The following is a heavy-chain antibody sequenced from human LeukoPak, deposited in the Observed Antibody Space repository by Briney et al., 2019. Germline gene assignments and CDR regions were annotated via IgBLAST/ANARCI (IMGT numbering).Heavy chain of an antibody. CDR2: ISAYNGNT. D-gene: IGHD2-2*01. J-gene: IGHJ4*02. CDR1: GYTFTSYD. V-gene: IGHV1-18*01. CDR3: ARDSTDHVVVVPAAMSTGPDY. Sequence: ASVKVSCKASGYTFTSYDINWVRQAPGQGLEWMGWISAYNGNTNYAQKLQGRVTMTTDTSTSTAYMELRSLRSDDTAVYYCARDSTDHVVVVPAAMSTGPDYWGQGTLVTVSS.